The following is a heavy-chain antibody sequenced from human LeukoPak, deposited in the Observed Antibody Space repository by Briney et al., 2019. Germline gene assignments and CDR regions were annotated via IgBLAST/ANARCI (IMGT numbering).Heavy chain of an antibody. CDR1: GYTFVNYG. Sequence: ASVKVSCKASGYTFVNYGLSWVRQAPGQGLEWMGRINTYNGDTDYAQNVRGRVIMTTDTSTSTGYMELRSPRSDDTAVYYCARDGVVIRGAFTLSYNTMDVRGQGTTVAVSS. CDR2: INTYNGDT. D-gene: IGHD2-2*01. V-gene: IGHV1-18*01. J-gene: IGHJ6*02. CDR3: ARDGVVIRGAFTLSYNTMDV.